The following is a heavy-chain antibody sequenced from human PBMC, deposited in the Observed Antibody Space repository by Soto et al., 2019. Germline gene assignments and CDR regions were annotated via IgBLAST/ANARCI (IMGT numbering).Heavy chain of an antibody. CDR1: GFTFSNFW. CDR3: GRDEVRNGVGV. V-gene: IGHV3-7*01. Sequence: EVRVVESGGGLVQPGGSLRLSCVASGFTFSNFWMSWVRQAPGKGLEWVANIKGDGSEKRYVDSVKGRLTISRDNAKNSVYLQMNSLRVGDTALYYCGRDEVRNGVGVWGQGTTVTVSS. J-gene: IGHJ6*02. CDR2: IKGDGSEK.